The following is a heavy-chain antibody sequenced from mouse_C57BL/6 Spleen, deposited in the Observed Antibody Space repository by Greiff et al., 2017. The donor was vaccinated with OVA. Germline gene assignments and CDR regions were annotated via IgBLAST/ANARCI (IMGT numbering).Heavy chain of an antibody. CDR1: GFTFSDFY. J-gene: IGHJ2*01. Sequence: EVKLMESGGGLVQSGRSLRLSCATSGFTFSDFYMEWVRQAPGKGLEWIAASRNKANDYTTEYSASVKGRFIVSRDTSQSILYLQMNALRAEDTAIYYCARDGGGFDYWGQGTTLTVSS. V-gene: IGHV7-1*01. CDR2: SRNKANDYTT. D-gene: IGHD1-1*02. CDR3: ARDGGGFDY.